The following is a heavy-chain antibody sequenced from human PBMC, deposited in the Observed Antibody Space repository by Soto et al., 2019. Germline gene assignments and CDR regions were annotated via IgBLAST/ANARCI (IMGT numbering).Heavy chain of an antibody. D-gene: IGHD5-12*01. CDR3: AKGVEGYVVSSFDS. CDR1: GFIFSDYA. J-gene: IGHJ4*02. V-gene: IGHV3-23*01. Sequence: GESLKISCAASGFIFSDYAMTWVRQTPGKGLEWVSAITSSGSSTYFADSLKGRITISRDNSKNTLSLQMDSLRVEDTAIYYCAKGVEGYVVSSFDSWGQGALVTVSS. CDR2: ITSSGSST.